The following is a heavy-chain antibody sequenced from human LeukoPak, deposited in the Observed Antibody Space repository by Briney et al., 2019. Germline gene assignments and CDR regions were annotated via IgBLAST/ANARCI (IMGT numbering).Heavy chain of an antibody. J-gene: IGHJ4*02. D-gene: IGHD5-18*01. CDR1: GFSFSDYS. V-gene: IGHV3-33*01. CDR3: ARDRGYSYGHPLDY. CDR2: IWNDGSNK. Sequence: PGRSLRLSCAASGFSFSDYSMHWVRQTPGKGLEWVALIWNDGSNKYYADSVKGRFTISRDNSKNTLYLQMNSLKAEDTAVYYCARDRGYSYGHPLDYWGRGTLVTVSS.